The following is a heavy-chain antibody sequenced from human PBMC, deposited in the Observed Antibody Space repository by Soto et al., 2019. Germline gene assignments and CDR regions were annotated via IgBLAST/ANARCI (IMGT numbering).Heavy chain of an antibody. J-gene: IGHJ2*01. D-gene: IGHD1-26*01. CDR3: ARDGAGRYWYFDL. Sequence: QVQLQESGPGLVKPSLTLSLTGTVSGGSISSGGYYWSWIRQHPGKGLEWIGYIYYSGSTYYNPSLKSRVTISVDTSKNQFSLKLSSVTAAYTAVYYCARDGAGRYWYFDLWGRGTLVTVSS. CDR1: GGSISSGGYY. V-gene: IGHV4-31*03. CDR2: IYYSGST.